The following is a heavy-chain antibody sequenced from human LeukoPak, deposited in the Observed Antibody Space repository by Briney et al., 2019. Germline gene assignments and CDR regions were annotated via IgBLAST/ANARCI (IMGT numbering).Heavy chain of an antibody. CDR2: IYTSGST. J-gene: IGHJ3*02. D-gene: IGHD3-3*01. CDR1: DGSMSSYY. CDR3: ARHDLGGSGYYPPGAFDI. Sequence: PSETLSLTCTVSDGSMSSYYWSWIRQPAGKGLEWIGRIYTSGSTNYNPSLRSRVTMSVDTSKNQFSLKLSSVTAADTAVYYCARHDLGGSGYYPPGAFDIWGQGTMVTVSS. V-gene: IGHV4-4*07.